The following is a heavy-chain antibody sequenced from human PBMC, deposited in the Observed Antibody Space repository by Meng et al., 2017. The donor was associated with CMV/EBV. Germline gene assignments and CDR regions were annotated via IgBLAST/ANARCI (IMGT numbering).Heavy chain of an antibody. V-gene: IGHV3-30-3*01. J-gene: IGHJ5*02. D-gene: IGHD1-7*01. Sequence: ASGFTFSSYAMHWVRQAPGKGLEWVAVISYDGSNKYYADSVKGRFTISRDNSKNTLYLQMNSLRAEDTAVYYCARDGDWNYEGWFDPWGRGTLVTVSS. CDR3: ARDGDWNYEGWFDP. CDR2: ISYDGSNK. CDR1: GFTFSSYA.